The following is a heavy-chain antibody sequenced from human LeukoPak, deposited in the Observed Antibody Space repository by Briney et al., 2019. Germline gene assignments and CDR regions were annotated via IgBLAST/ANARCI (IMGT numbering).Heavy chain of an antibody. Sequence: PGGSLRLSCAASGFTFSSYWMSWVRQAPVKGLEWVANIKQDGSEKYYVDSVKGRFTISRDNAKNSLYLQMNSLRAEDTAVYYCTRERKRYSSGWNNGYWGQGTLVTVSS. CDR1: GFTFSSYW. J-gene: IGHJ4*02. D-gene: IGHD6-19*01. CDR2: IKQDGSEK. V-gene: IGHV3-7*01. CDR3: TRERKRYSSGWNNGY.